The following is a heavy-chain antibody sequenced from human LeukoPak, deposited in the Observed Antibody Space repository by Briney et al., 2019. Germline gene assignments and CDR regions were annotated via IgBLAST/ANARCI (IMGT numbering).Heavy chain of an antibody. CDR1: GGSIRGYY. D-gene: IGHD2-2*01. CDR3: ARDIPAAWGSAFDI. CDR2: IYSSGST. V-gene: IGHV4-59*01. Sequence: SETLSLTCNVSGGSIRGYYWSWIRQPPGKGLEWIGYIYSSGSTNYNPSLKSRVTMSVDTSKNQFSLKVSSVTAADTAVYYCARDIPAAWGSAFDIWGQGTMVTVSS. J-gene: IGHJ3*02.